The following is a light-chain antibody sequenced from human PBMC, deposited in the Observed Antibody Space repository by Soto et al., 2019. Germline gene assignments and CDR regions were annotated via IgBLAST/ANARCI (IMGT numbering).Light chain of an antibody. Sequence: EIVLTQSPATLSLSPGERATLSCRASESISSYLAWYQQKPGQAPRLLIYGASTRATGIPDRFSGSGSGTDFTLTISRLEPEDFAVYYCQQYGGSPRVSFGGGTKVEIK. CDR1: ESISSY. CDR3: QQYGGSPRVS. V-gene: IGKV3-20*01. J-gene: IGKJ4*01. CDR2: GAS.